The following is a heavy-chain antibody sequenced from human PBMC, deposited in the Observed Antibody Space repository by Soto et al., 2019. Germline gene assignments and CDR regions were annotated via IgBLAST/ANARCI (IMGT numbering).Heavy chain of an antibody. Sequence: PGGSLRLSCAASGFTFSSYGMHWVRQAPGKGLEWVAVIWYDGSNKYYADSVKGRFTISRDNSKNTLYLQMNSLRAEDTAVYYCARSYYYDSSGYYPSGAFDIWGQGTMVTVSS. CDR2: IWYDGSNK. CDR3: ARSYYYDSSGYYPSGAFDI. J-gene: IGHJ3*02. D-gene: IGHD3-22*01. V-gene: IGHV3-33*01. CDR1: GFTFSSYG.